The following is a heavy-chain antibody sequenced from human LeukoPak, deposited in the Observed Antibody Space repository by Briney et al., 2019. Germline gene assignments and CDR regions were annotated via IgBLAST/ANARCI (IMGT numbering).Heavy chain of an antibody. D-gene: IGHD3-3*01. CDR1: GGSISSYY. Sequence: SETLSLTCTVSGGSISSYYWSWIRQPAGKGLEWIGRIYTSGSTNYNPSLKSRVTMSVDTSKNQFSLKLSSVTAADTAVYYCARKVLDDFWSGYLNWFDPWGQGTLVTVSS. CDR3: ARKVLDDFWSGYLNWFDP. CDR2: IYTSGST. J-gene: IGHJ5*02. V-gene: IGHV4-4*07.